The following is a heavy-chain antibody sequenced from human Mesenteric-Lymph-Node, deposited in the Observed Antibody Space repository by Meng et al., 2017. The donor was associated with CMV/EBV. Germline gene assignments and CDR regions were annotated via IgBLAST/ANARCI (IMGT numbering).Heavy chain of an antibody. V-gene: IGHV4-59*01. J-gene: IGHJ6*02. Sequence: SETLSLTCTVSGDSISTYYWSWIRQPPGKGLEWIGYIYYSGSTNSNPSLKSRVTISLDTSKNQFSLRLSSVTAADTAVYYCARVKENSSSWYGNYYYYYGMDVWGQGTTVTVSS. CDR1: GDSISTYY. CDR3: ARVKENSSSWYGNYYYYYGMDV. D-gene: IGHD6-13*01. CDR2: IYYSGST.